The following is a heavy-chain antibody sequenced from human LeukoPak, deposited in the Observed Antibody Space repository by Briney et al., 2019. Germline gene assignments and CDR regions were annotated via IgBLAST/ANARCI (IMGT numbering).Heavy chain of an antibody. J-gene: IGHJ4*02. D-gene: IGHD1-26*01. CDR3: ARSSSGSYGGYFDY. CDR2: IIPILGIA. Sequence: GSSVKVSCKASGGTFSSYAISWVRQAPGQGLEWMGRIIPILGIANYAQKFQGGVTITAGKSTSTAYMELTSLRSEDTAVYYCARSSSGSYGGYFDYWGQGTLVTVSS. V-gene: IGHV1-69*04. CDR1: GGTFSSYA.